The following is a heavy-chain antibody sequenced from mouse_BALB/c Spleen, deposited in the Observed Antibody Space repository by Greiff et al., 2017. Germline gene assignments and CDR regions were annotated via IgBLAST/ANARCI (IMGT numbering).Heavy chain of an antibody. CDR1: GFNIKDYY. Sequence: VQLQQSGAELVRSGASVKLSCTASGFNIKDYYMHWVKQRPEQGLEWIGWIDPENGDTEYAPKFQGKATMTADTSSNTAYLQLSSLTSEDTAVYYCNYDGFAYWGQGTLVTVSA. CDR2: IDPENGDT. CDR3: NYDGFAY. J-gene: IGHJ3*01. V-gene: IGHV14-4*02. D-gene: IGHD2-12*01.